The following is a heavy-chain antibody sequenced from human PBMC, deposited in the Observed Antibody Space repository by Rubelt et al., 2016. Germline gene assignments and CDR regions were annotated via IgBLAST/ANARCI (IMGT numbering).Heavy chain of an antibody. J-gene: IGHJ4*02. CDR1: GFTFTNYA. Sequence: EVKLLESGGGSAQPGGSLRLSCAASGFTFTNYAMSWVRQAPGKGLEWISYISSGSSAIFYADSVKGRFAVSRDNANNSLDLEMNSLRAEDTAMYYWARDIVAATYVFDYWGQGTLVTVSS. CDR3: ARDIVAATYVFDY. D-gene: IGHD1-26*01. CDR2: ISSGSSAI. V-gene: IGHV3-48*04.